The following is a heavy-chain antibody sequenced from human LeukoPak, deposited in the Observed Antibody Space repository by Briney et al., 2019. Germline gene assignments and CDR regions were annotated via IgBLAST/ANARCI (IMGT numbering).Heavy chain of an antibody. CDR2: ISYDGSNK. CDR3: ARAPSYDILTGYYPA. V-gene: IGHV3-30*04. J-gene: IGHJ5*02. Sequence: PGRSLRLSCAASGFTFSSYAMHWVRQAPGKGLEWVAVISYDGSNKYYADSVKGRFTISRDNSMNTLYLQMNSLRAEDTAVYYCARAPSYDILTGYYPAWGQGTLVTVSS. CDR1: GFTFSSYA. D-gene: IGHD3-9*01.